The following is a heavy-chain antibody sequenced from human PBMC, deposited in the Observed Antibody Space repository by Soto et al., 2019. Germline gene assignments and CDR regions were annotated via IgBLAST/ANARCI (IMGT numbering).Heavy chain of an antibody. Sequence: QVQLVQSGAEVKKPGSSAKVSCKASGGTFSTSAISWVRQAPGQGLEWVGGIMPVFATPDYAQKFQGRVTISADESTTTAYLELTSLRTDDTAVYYCARDKDRQQLGGNYYYILDVWGQGTAIIVSS. CDR1: GGTFSTSA. D-gene: IGHD3-3*02. J-gene: IGHJ6*02. CDR3: ARDKDRQQLGGNYYYILDV. V-gene: IGHV1-69*12. CDR2: IMPVFATP.